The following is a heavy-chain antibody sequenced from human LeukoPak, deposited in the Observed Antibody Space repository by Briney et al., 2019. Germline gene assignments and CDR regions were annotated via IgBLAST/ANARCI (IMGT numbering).Heavy chain of an antibody. Sequence: SETLSLTCTVSGGSISSYYWSWIRQPAGKGLEWIGRISSSGSTNYNPSLKSRVAISVDTSKNQFSLKLSSVTAADTAVYFCARGPYSYDSSGAFDIWGQGSMVTVSS. CDR1: GGSISSYY. CDR3: ARGPYSYDSSGAFDI. CDR2: ISSSGST. V-gene: IGHV4-4*07. J-gene: IGHJ3*02. D-gene: IGHD3-22*01.